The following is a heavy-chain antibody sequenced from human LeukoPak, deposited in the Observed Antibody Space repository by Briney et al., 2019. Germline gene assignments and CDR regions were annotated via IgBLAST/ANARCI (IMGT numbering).Heavy chain of an antibody. CDR1: GGSISSYY. Sequence: PSETLSLTCTVSGGSISSYYWSWIRQPPGKGLEWIGDIYYTGTTNYTPSLKSRVTISVDTSKNQFSLKLSSVTAADTAVYYCARGGAFDIWGQGTMVTVSS. CDR2: IYYTGTT. V-gene: IGHV4-59*01. CDR3: ARGGAFDI. J-gene: IGHJ3*02.